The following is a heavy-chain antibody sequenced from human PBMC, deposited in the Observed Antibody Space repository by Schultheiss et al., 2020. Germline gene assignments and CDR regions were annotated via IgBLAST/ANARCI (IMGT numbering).Heavy chain of an antibody. V-gene: IGHV3-23*01. J-gene: IGHJ4*02. Sequence: ESLKISCAASGFTFSSYAMSWVRQAPGKGLEWVSAISGSGGSTYYADSVKGRFTISRDNSKNTLYLQMNSLRAEDTAVYYCARGYFDYWGQGTLVTVSS. CDR2: ISGSGGST. CDR3: ARGYFDY. CDR1: GFTFSSYA.